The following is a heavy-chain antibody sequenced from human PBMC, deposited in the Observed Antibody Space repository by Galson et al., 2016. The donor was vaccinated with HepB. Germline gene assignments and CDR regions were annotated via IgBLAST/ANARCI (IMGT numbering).Heavy chain of an antibody. J-gene: IGHJ3*02. CDR3: AKSVSVWDARSNAFDI. CDR2: TYYRSKWYH. V-gene: IGHV6-1*01. D-gene: IGHD6-19*01. CDR1: GDSVSSIDFT. Sequence: SCAISGDSVSSIDFTWNWIRQSPSRGLEWLGRTYYRSKWYHDYAESVKSRITINPDTSKNQFSLQLNSVTPEDTAFYFCAKSVSVWDARSNAFDIWGQGTMVTVSS.